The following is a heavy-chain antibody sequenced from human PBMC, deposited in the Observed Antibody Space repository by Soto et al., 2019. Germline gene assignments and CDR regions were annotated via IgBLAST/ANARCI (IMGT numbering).Heavy chain of an antibody. CDR3: ARDFGDIVVVPAALTDYYYYYMDV. CDR2: IWYDGSNK. V-gene: IGHV3-33*01. Sequence: QVQLVESGGGVVQPGRSLRLSCAASGFTFSSYGMHWVRQAPGKGLEWVAVIWYDGSNKYYADSVKGRFTISRDNSKNTLYLQMNSLRAEDTAVYYCARDFGDIVVVPAALTDYYYYYMDVWGKGTTVTVSS. D-gene: IGHD2-2*01. CDR1: GFTFSSYG. J-gene: IGHJ6*03.